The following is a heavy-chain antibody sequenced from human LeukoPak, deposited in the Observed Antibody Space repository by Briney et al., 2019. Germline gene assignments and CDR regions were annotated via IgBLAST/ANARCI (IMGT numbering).Heavy chain of an antibody. CDR2: IYYSGST. Sequence: SETLSLTCTVSGGSISSSSYYWGWIRPPPGKGLEWIGSIYYSGSTYYNPSLKSRVTISVDTSKNQFSLKLSSVTAADTAVYYCAIVVVVAATHYYYYYMDVWGKGTTVTISS. J-gene: IGHJ6*03. CDR3: AIVVVVAATHYYYYYMDV. V-gene: IGHV4-39*01. CDR1: GGSISSSSYY. D-gene: IGHD2-15*01.